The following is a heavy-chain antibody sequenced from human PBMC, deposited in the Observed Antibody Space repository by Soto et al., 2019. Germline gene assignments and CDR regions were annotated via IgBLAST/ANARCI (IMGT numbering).Heavy chain of an antibody. J-gene: IGHJ4*02. V-gene: IGHV2-5*02. CDR3: AHLVVAGLTYYFDS. CDR1: GFSLSTSAVG. Sequence: ITLKESGPTLVKPTQTLTLTCTFSGFSLSTSAVGVGWIRQPPGKALEWLAFIYWDDDKRYSPSLNSSLTITQDTSKTPLVLAMTNLDPVDTATYYCAHLVVAGLTYYFDSWGQGTLVTVSS. D-gene: IGHD2-15*01. CDR2: IYWDDDK.